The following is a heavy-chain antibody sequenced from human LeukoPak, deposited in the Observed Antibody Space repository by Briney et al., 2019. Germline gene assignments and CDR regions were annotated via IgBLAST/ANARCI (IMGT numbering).Heavy chain of an antibody. CDR1: GGSISSYY. CDR3: ARAYGSGSPSADV. Sequence: PSETLSLTCTVSGGSISSYYWSWIRQHPGKGLEWIGYIYYSGSTYYNPSLKSRVTISVDTSKNQFSLKLSSVTAADTAVYYCARAYGSGSPSADVWGQGTTVTVSS. D-gene: IGHD3-10*01. J-gene: IGHJ6*02. CDR2: IYYSGST. V-gene: IGHV4-59*06.